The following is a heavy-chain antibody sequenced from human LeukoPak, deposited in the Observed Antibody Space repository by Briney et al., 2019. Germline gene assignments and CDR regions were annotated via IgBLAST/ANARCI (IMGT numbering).Heavy chain of an antibody. CDR1: GGSISSSNW. CDR2: IYHSGST. CDR3: ARGGSSWGDYYYYYMDV. Sequence: SETLSLTCAVSGGSISSSNWWSWVRQPPGKGLEWIGSIYHSGSTYYNPSLKSRVTISVDTSKNQFSLKLSSVTAADTAVYYCARGGSSWGDYYYYYMDVWGKGTTVTVSS. J-gene: IGHJ6*03. V-gene: IGHV4-4*02. D-gene: IGHD6-6*01.